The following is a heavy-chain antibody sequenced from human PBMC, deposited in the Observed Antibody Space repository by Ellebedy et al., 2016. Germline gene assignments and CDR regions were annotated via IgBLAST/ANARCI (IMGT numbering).Heavy chain of an antibody. Sequence: GGSLRLXXAASGFTFSNAWMSWVRQAPGKGLEWVSVIYSGGSTYYADSVKGRFTISRDNSKNTLYLQMNSLRAEDTAVYYCARDPRVVPAAKPLDNWFNPWGQGTLVTVSS. V-gene: IGHV3-66*01. CDR1: GFTFSNAW. D-gene: IGHD2-2*02. CDR2: IYSGGST. J-gene: IGHJ5*02. CDR3: ARDPRVVPAAKPLDNWFNP.